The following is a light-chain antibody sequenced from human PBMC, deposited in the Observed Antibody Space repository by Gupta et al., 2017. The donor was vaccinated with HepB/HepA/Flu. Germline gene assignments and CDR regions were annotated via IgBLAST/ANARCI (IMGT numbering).Light chain of an antibody. Sequence: DIQMTQSPSSLSASVGERVTITCRASQNINNYVNWYQQVPGKAPKLLIHSASSLQSGVPPRFSGGGFGTDFSLTISKLQPEDFATYYCQRTDTAPYTFGQGTVL. V-gene: IGKV1-39*01. J-gene: IGKJ2*01. CDR3: QRTDTAPYT. CDR2: SAS. CDR1: QNINNY.